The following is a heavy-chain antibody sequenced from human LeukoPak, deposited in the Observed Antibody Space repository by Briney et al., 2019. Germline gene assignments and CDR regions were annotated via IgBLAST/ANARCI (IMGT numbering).Heavy chain of an antibody. CDR2: IYYSGST. CDR3: ARVGINDYAKDGFFDY. D-gene: IGHD4-17*01. CDR1: GYSIRSAYY. Sequence: NPSETLSLTCAVSGYSIRSAYYWGWIRQPPGKGLEWIGNIYYSGSTYYNPSLKSRVTISVDTSKNQSSLKVSSVTAADTAVYYCARVGINDYAKDGFFDYWGQGTLVTVSS. J-gene: IGHJ4*02. V-gene: IGHV4-38-2*01.